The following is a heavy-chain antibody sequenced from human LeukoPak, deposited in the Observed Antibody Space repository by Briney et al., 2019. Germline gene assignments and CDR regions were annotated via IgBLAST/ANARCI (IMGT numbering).Heavy chain of an antibody. V-gene: IGHV3-23*01. Sequence: GGSLRLSCAVSGFTFSSYAMSWVRQAPGKGLEWVSAISGSGGSTYYADSVKGRFTISRDNSKNTLYLQMNSLRAEDTAVYYCAKTLGYCSGGSCFSRYYFDYWGQGTLVTVSS. CDR3: AKTLGYCSGGSCFSRYYFDY. J-gene: IGHJ4*02. D-gene: IGHD2-15*01. CDR2: ISGSGGST. CDR1: GFTFSSYA.